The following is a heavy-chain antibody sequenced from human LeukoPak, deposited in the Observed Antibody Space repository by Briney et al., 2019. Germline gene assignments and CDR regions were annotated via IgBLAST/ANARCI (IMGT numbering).Heavy chain of an antibody. CDR2: IYYSGST. D-gene: IGHD6-13*01. Sequence: SETLSLTCTVSGGSISSYYWSWIRQPPGKGLEWIGYIYYSGSTNYNPSLKSRVTISVDTSKNQFSLKLSSVTAADTAVYYCARGAGTVRGYYYYMDVWGEGTTVTVSS. V-gene: IGHV4-59*01. CDR3: ARGAGTVRGYYYYMDV. CDR1: GGSISSYY. J-gene: IGHJ6*03.